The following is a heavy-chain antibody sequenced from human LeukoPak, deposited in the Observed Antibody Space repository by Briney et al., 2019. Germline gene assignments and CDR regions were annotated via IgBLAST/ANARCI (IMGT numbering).Heavy chain of an antibody. CDR3: ARVGSLDLGFDY. V-gene: IGHV4-30-4*01. CDR1: GGSISSGDYY. CDR2: IYYSGST. D-gene: IGHD2-15*01. Sequence: SETLSLTCTVSGGSISSGDYYWSWIRQPPGKGLEWIGYIYYSGSTYYNPSLKSRVTISVDTSKIQFSLKMTSVTAADTAVYYCARVGSLDLGFDYWGQGTLVTVSS. J-gene: IGHJ4*02.